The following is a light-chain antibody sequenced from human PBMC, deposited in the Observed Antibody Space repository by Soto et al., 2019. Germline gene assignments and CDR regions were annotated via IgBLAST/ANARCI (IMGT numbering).Light chain of an antibody. V-gene: IGKV3-11*01. Sequence: ILFTQSPSTLSWSPGERATLSCRASQSVSSYFAWYHQQPRHAPSLLLYDASTSATGVPARFSGSGSGTAFTLPTSSLEPEDFAVYYCQQRSNCPWTFGQGTKGDIK. CDR2: DAS. J-gene: IGKJ1*01. CDR1: QSVSSY. CDR3: QQRSNCPWT.